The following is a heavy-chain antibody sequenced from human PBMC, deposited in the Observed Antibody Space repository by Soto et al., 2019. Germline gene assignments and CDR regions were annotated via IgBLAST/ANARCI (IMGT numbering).Heavy chain of an antibody. D-gene: IGHD2-21*02. CDR1: GFTFSSYA. Sequence: EVQLLESGGGLVQPGGSLRLSCAASGFTFSSYAMSWVRQAPGKGLEWVSAISGSGGSTYYADSVKGRFTISRDNYKNTLYLQMNSLRAEDTAVYYCAKDDLPLVVVTAAFDYWGQGTLVTVSS. V-gene: IGHV3-23*01. J-gene: IGHJ4*02. CDR3: AKDDLPLVVVTAAFDY. CDR2: ISGSGGST.